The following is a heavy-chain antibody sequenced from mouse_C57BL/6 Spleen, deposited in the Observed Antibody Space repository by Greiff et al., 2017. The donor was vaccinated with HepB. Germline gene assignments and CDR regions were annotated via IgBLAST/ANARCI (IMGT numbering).Heavy chain of an antibody. D-gene: IGHD1-1*01. CDR1: GYAFSSYW. CDR3: ARPSYYYGSSPCAMDY. V-gene: IGHV1-80*01. CDR2: IYPGDGDT. Sequence: VQLQQSGAELVKPGASVKISCKASGYAFSSYWMNWVKQRPGKGLEWIGQIYPGDGDTNYNGKFKGKATLTADKSSSTAYMQLSSLTSEDSAVYFCARPSYYYGSSPCAMDYWGQGTSVTVSS. J-gene: IGHJ4*01.